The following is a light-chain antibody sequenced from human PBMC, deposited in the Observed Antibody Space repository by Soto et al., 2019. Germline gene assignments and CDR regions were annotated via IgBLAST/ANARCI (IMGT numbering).Light chain of an antibody. V-gene: IGLV2-14*01. CDR1: SSDVGGYNY. CDR3: SSFTISAYV. Sequence: QSALTQPASVSGSPGQSITISCTGTSSDVGGYNYVSWYQHYPDKAPKLIIYDVTNRPSGVSDRFSGSKSGNTASLTISGLQPEDEADYYCSSFTISAYVFGSGTKVTVL. J-gene: IGLJ1*01. CDR2: DVT.